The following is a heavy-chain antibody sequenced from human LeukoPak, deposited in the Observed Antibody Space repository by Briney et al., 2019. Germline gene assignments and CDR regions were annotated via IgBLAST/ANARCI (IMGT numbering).Heavy chain of an antibody. Sequence: GGSLRLSCAASGFTFSSYGMHWVRQAPGKGLEWVAFIRYDGSNKYYADSVKGRFTISRDNSKNTLYLQMNSPRAEDTAVYYCAAIYGSGSYPHDYWGQGTLVTVSS. CDR1: GFTFSSYG. CDR2: IRYDGSNK. V-gene: IGHV3-30*02. D-gene: IGHD3-10*01. CDR3: AAIYGSGSYPHDY. J-gene: IGHJ4*02.